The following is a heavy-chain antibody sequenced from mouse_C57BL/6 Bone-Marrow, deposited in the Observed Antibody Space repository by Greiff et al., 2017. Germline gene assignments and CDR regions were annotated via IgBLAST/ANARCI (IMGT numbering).Heavy chain of an antibody. D-gene: IGHD1-1*01. CDR2: IRNKANGYTT. J-gene: IGHJ2*01. CDR1: GFTFTDYY. CDR3: ARSVVDY. V-gene: IGHV7-3*01. Sequence: EVQLQQSGGGLVQPGGSLSLSCAASGFTFTDYYMTWVRQPPGKALEWLGFIRNKANGYTTEYSVSVKGRFTISRDNYQSILYLQMNALGAEDSATYYCARSVVDYWGQGTTLTVSS.